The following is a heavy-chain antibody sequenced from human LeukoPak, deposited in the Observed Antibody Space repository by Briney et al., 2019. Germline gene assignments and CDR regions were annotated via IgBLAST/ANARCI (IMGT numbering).Heavy chain of an antibody. CDR1: GFTFRNCV. CDR2: IIGSGGTT. J-gene: IGHJ4*02. Sequence: GLSMRLSCTASGFTFRNCVMSLVRQARRKGLERVSGIIGSGGTTYYADSVKGRFTISRDNSNNTLYLQMNSLRAEDTAVYYCARTIYSSGYCYDYWGQGTLVTVSS. V-gene: IGHV3-23*01. CDR3: ARTIYSSGYCYDY. D-gene: IGHD3-22*01.